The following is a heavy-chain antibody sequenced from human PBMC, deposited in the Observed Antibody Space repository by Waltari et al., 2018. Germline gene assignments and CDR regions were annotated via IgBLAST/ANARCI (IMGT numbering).Heavy chain of an antibody. V-gene: IGHV3-74*01. D-gene: IGHD7-27*01. CDR2: ITSDGSST. CDR3: ARSPDWGSVRFDY. J-gene: IGHJ4*02. Sequence: EVQLVESGGGLVQPGGSLSLSCAASGFGFSNSWLHWVRQAPGKGLVWVSSITSDGSSTNYADSVKGRFTISRDNAKNTLYLQMNSLRAEDTAVYYCARSPDWGSVRFDYWGQGTLVTVSS. CDR1: GFGFSNSW.